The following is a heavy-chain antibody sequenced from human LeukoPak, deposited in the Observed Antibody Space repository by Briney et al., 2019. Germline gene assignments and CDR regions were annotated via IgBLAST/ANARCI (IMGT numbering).Heavy chain of an antibody. Sequence: ASVKVSCKASGYTFTGYYMHWVRQAPGQGLEWMGRINPNSGGTNYAQKFQGRVTMTRDTSISTAYMELSRLRSDDTAVYYCARATRRSGYDLYYWGQGTLVTVSP. CDR3: ARATRRSGYDLYY. D-gene: IGHD5-12*01. V-gene: IGHV1-2*06. CDR1: GYTFTGYY. J-gene: IGHJ4*02. CDR2: INPNSGGT.